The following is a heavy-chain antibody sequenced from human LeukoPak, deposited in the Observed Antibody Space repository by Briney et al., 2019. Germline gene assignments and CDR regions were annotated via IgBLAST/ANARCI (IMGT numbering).Heavy chain of an antibody. CDR2: INHSGST. J-gene: IGHJ3*02. CDR1: GGSFSGYY. Sequence: SETLSLTCAVYGGSFSGYYWSWIRQPPGKGLEWIGEINHSGSTNYNPSLKSRGTISVDTSKTQFSLKLSSVTAADTAVYYCARDHPTYYDFWSGSVTPANAFDIWGQGTMVTVSS. V-gene: IGHV4-34*01. CDR3: ARDHPTYYDFWSGSVTPANAFDI. D-gene: IGHD3-3*01.